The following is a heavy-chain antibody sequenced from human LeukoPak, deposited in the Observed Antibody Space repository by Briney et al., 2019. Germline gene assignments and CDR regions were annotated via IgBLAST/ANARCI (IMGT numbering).Heavy chain of an antibody. V-gene: IGHV3-11*05. J-gene: IGHJ4*02. D-gene: IGHD6-19*01. CDR3: AKEVYSSGRGSGLDY. CDR2: IGSSSTYT. Sequence: PGGSLRLSCAASGFTFSGYYMSWVRQAPGKGLEWVSCIGSSSTYTNYADSVKGRFTISRDNSKNTLYLQMNSLRAEDTAVYYCAKEVYSSGRGSGLDYWGQGTLVTVSS. CDR1: GFTFSGYY.